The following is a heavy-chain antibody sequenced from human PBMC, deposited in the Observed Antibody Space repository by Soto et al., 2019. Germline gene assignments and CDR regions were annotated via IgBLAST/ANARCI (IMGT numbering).Heavy chain of an antibody. V-gene: IGHV1-18*01. CDR1: GYTFTSYG. J-gene: IGHJ5*02. CDR3: ARERRLGWFDP. D-gene: IGHD6-6*01. CDR2: ISAYNGNT. Sequence: ASVKVSCKASGYTFTSYGISWVRQAPGQGLEWMGWISAYNGNTNYAQKLQGRVTMTTDTSTSTAYMELSSLRSEDTAVYYCARERRLGWFDPWGQGTLVTVSS.